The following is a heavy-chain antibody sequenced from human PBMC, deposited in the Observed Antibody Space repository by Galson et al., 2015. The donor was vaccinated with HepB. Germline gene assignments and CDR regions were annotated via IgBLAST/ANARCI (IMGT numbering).Heavy chain of an antibody. V-gene: IGHV3-74*01. CDR3: VRENTALASRHDF. CDR2: IRNDGIST. J-gene: IGHJ4*02. CDR1: GFTFSSYW. Sequence: SLRLSCAASGFTFSSYWMHWVRQAPGKGLVWVSRIRNDGISTSYADSVKGRFTISRDNAKNTLYLEMNSLRVEDTAMYYCVRENTALASRHDFWGQGTLVTVSS. D-gene: IGHD5-18*01.